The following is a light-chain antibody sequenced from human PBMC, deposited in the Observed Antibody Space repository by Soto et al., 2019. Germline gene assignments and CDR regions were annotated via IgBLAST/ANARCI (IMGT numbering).Light chain of an antibody. Sequence: AIQMTQSPSSLSASVGXRVTITCRASQGIRNDLGWYQQKPGKAPKLLIFAASTLQSGVPSRFSGSGSGTDFTLTFSSLQPEDFATYYCLQDYNYPYTFGQGTKVDIK. V-gene: IGKV1-6*01. CDR1: QGIRND. J-gene: IGKJ2*01. CDR3: LQDYNYPYT. CDR2: AAS.